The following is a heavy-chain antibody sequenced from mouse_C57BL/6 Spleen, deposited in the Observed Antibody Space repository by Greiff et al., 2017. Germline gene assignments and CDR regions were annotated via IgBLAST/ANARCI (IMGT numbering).Heavy chain of an antibody. J-gene: IGHJ2*01. Sequence: EVQGVESGGDLVKPGGSLKLSCAASGFTFSSYGMSWVRQTPDKRLEWVATISSGGSYTYYPDSVKGRFTISRDNAKNTLYLQMSSLKSEYTAMYYCARHEEGYWGQGTTLTVSS. CDR2: ISSGGSYT. CDR3: ARHEEGY. V-gene: IGHV5-6*01. CDR1: GFTFSSYG.